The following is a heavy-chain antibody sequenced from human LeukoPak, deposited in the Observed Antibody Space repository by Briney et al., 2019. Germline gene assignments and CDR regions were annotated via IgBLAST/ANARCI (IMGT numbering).Heavy chain of an antibody. CDR3: ARLARYSTGWSIFDN. CDR1: GDSISNYH. Sequence: SETLSLTCTVSGDSISNYHWSWIWQPPGKGLEWIGWIYYSGSTNYNPSLKSRVTISVDTSKNQFSLQMNSVTAADTAVFYCARLARYSTGWSIFDNWGQGALVTVS. D-gene: IGHD6-19*01. V-gene: IGHV4-59*08. J-gene: IGHJ4*02. CDR2: IYYSGST.